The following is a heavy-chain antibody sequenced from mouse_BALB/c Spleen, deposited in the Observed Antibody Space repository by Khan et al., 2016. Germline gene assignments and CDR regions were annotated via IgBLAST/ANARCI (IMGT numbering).Heavy chain of an antibody. D-gene: IGHD2-12*01. J-gene: IGHJ4*01. CDR2: ISYDGSN. Sequence: EVQLQESGPGLVKPSQSLSLTCSVTGYSITSGYSWNWIRQFPGNKLEWMGYISYDGSNNYNPSLKNRISITRDTSKNQFFLQLNSVTSEDTSTYDCVTSRRAYALDYWGQGTSVTVSS. CDR1: GYSITSGYS. V-gene: IGHV3-6*02. CDR3: VTSRRAYALDY.